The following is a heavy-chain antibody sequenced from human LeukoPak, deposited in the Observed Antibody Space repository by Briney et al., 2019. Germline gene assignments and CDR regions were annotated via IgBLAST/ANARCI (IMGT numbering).Heavy chain of an antibody. V-gene: IGHV3-7*01. CDR3: AKDWRGGHTFDQ. Sequence: PGGSLRLSCAASGFGFTTHWMSWVRQAPGKGLEWVANIEADAKSEYYVDSVKGRFTISRDNAKNSLFLQMNNLRAEDTAVYYCAKDWRGGHTFDQWGHGTLVTVSS. D-gene: IGHD6-25*01. CDR1: GFGFTTHW. J-gene: IGHJ4*01. CDR2: IEADAKSE.